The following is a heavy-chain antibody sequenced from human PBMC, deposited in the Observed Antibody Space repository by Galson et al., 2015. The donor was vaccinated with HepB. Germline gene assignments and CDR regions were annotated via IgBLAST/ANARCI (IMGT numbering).Heavy chain of an antibody. CDR3: ARDFMGLWFGESNYYYYYGMDV. D-gene: IGHD3-10*01. CDR2: ISSSSSYI. J-gene: IGHJ6*02. V-gene: IGHV3-21*01. CDR1: GFTFSSYS. Sequence: SLRLSCAASGFTFSSYSMNWVRQAPGKGLEWVSSISSSSSYIYYADSVKGRFTISRDNAKNSLYLQMNSLRAEDTAVYYCARDFMGLWFGESNYYYYYGMDVWGQGTTVTVSS.